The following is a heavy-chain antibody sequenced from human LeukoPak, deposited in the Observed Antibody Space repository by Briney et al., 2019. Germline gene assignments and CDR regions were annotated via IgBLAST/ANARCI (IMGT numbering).Heavy chain of an antibody. Sequence: PGRSLRLSCAASGFTFYDYAMHWVRQAPGKGLERVSGISWNSGSIGYADSVKGRFTISRDNAKNSLYLQMNSLRAEDTALYYCAKDILPGRSSGWENAFDIWGQGTMVTVSS. CDR3: AKDILPGRSSGWENAFDI. V-gene: IGHV3-9*01. D-gene: IGHD6-19*01. J-gene: IGHJ3*02. CDR2: ISWNSGSI. CDR1: GFTFYDYA.